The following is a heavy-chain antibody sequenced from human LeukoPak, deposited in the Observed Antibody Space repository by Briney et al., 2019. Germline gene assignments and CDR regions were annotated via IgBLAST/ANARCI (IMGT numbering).Heavy chain of an antibody. CDR3: ASNWSDFDY. J-gene: IGHJ4*02. D-gene: IGHD1-1*01. V-gene: IGHV4-39*07. CDR2: IYYSGST. CDR1: VGSISSSSFY. Sequence: SETLSLPCTVSVGSISSSSFYWGWIRQPPGKGLEWIGSIYYSGSTYYNPSLKSRLSISVDTSKNQLSLKLSSVTAADTAVYYCASNWSDFDYWGRGTLVTVSS.